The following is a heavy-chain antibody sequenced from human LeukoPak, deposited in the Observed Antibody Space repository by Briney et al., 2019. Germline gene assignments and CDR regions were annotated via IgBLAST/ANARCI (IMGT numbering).Heavy chain of an antibody. V-gene: IGHV4-39*07. J-gene: IGHJ4*02. CDR3: ARDRRNYYDSSGGVDY. D-gene: IGHD3-22*01. Sequence: SETLSLTCTVSGGSISSSSYYWGWIRQPPGKGLEWIGSIYYSGSTYYNPSLKSRVTISVDTSKNQSSLKLSSVTAADTAVYYCARDRRNYYDSSGGVDYWGQGTLVTVSS. CDR1: GGSISSSSYY. CDR2: IYYSGST.